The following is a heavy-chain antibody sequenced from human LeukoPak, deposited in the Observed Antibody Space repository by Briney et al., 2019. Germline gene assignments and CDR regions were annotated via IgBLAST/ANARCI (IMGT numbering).Heavy chain of an antibody. J-gene: IGHJ4*02. D-gene: IGHD2-2*02. V-gene: IGHV4-59*01. CDR1: GGSLSSYY. Sequence: PSETLSLTCTVSGGSLSSYYWSWIRQPPGKGLEWIGYIYYSDNTNYNPSLKSRVTISVDTSKNQFSLKLTSVTAADTAVYYCARGLKVIPQSWYFDSWGQGTLVSVSS. CDR3: ARGLKVIPQSWYFDS. CDR2: IYYSDNT.